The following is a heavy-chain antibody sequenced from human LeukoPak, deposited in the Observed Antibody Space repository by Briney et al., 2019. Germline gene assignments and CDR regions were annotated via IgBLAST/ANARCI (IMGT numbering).Heavy chain of an antibody. CDR3: TKSDGYGLIRI. CDR2: IYYTGNT. CDR1: GDSTIGYY. J-gene: IGHJ3*02. Sequence: PSETLSLTCSVSGDSTIGYYWGWIRQPPGEGREWIGNIYYTGNTYYNSSLKSRVTISLDTSKNQFSLKVISMTAADTAAYYCTKSDGYGLIRICGRGTMVTVSS. D-gene: IGHD3-10*01. V-gene: IGHV4-39*07.